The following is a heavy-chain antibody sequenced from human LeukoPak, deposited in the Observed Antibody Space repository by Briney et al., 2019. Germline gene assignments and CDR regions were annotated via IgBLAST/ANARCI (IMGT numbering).Heavy chain of an antibody. J-gene: IGHJ4*02. CDR1: GFTFGRSW. CDR2: IKEDGSET. CDR3: SRSLNN. V-gene: IGHV3-7*01. Sequence: GGSLRLSCAASGFTFGRSWMDWVRQAPGKGLEWVANIKEDGSETYYVDSAKGRFTISRDNAKSSLYLQMDRVRVEDTAIYYCSRSLNNWGQGTLVTVSS.